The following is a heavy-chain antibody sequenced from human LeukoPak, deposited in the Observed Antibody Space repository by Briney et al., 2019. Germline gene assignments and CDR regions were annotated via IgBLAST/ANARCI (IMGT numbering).Heavy chain of an antibody. CDR2: MNPNSGNT. J-gene: IGHJ4*02. V-gene: IGHV1-8*03. CDR1: GYTFTGYY. D-gene: IGHD3-22*01. CDR3: ARNTFDSSGYYWMFDS. Sequence: ASVKVSCKASGYTFTGYYMHWVRQATGQGLEWMGWMNPNSGNTGYAQKFQGRVTITRNTSITTVYMELSSLRSEDTAVYYCARNTFDSSGYYWMFDSWGQGTLVTVSS.